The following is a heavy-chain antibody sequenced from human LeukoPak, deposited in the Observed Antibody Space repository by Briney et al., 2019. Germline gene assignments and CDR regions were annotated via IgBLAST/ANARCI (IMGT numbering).Heavy chain of an antibody. CDR1: GFTFSSYW. V-gene: IGHV3-74*01. Sequence: PGGSLCPSRAVSGFTFSSYWMHWVRQVPGKGLVWVSHIKSDGRSTSYADSVKGRFTISRDNAKNTLYLQMNCLRAEDTAVYYCARDRGYGFDYWG. J-gene: IGHJ4*01. D-gene: IGHD5-18*01. CDR3: ARDRGYGFDY. CDR2: IKSDGRST.